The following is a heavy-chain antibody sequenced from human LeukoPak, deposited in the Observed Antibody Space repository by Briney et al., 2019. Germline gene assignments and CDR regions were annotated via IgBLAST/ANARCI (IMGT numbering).Heavy chain of an antibody. CDR2: IYTSAST. D-gene: IGHD3-9*01. CDR3: ASAGYDILTGYYYYYYMDV. J-gene: IGHJ6*03. CDR1: GGSISSYY. Sequence: SETLSLTCTVSGGSISSYYCSCIRQPAGKGLEWIGRIYTSASTNYNPSLKSRVTMSVDTSKNQFSLKLSSVTGAETAVYYCASAGYDILTGYYYYYYMDVWGKGTTVTVSS. V-gene: IGHV4-4*07.